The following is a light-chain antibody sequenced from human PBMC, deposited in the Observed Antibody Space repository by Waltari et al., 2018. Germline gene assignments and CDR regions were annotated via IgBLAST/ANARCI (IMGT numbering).Light chain of an antibody. Sequence: SSELTRDPAVSVALGQTIRFTCQGDSLRTSYASWYQLKPGRAPVLVIFGKDKRPSGIPDRISGYSSGTTSTLTITGAQAEDEADYYCSSRNGRANEVVFAGGTKVTVL. J-gene: IGLJ3*02. CDR1: SLRTSY. CDR3: SSRNGRANEVV. V-gene: IGLV3-19*01. CDR2: GKD.